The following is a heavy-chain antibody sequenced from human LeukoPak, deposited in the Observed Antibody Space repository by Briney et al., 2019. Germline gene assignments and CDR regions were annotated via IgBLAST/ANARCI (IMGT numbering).Heavy chain of an antibody. CDR2: TTPIFGTA. CDR3: ARIGLSYCSGGSCHEGRAPFDY. J-gene: IGHJ4*02. V-gene: IGHV1-69*05. CDR1: GGTFSNYA. D-gene: IGHD2-15*01. Sequence: WASVKVSCKASGGTFSNYAISWVRQAPGQGLEWMGGTTPIFGTANFAQTFQGRVTITTDKSTSTAYMELPSLRSEDTAVYYCARIGLSYCSGGSCHEGRAPFDYWGQGTLVTVSS.